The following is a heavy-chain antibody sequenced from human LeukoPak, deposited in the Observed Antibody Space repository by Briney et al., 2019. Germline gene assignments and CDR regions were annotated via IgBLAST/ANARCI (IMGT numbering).Heavy chain of an antibody. V-gene: IGHV4-59*08. CDR2: FYDSGDY. J-gene: IGHJ3*02. CDR3: ARLLRPGGRTGDAFDI. Sequence: PSETLSLTCTVSGGSISGYHWTWIRQPPGTGLEWIGYFYDSGDYNYNPSLRSRVTISIDMSNNQFSLTMSSVTAADTAMYYCARLLRPGGRTGDAFDIWGQGTMLTVSS. CDR1: GGSISGYH. D-gene: IGHD1-26*01.